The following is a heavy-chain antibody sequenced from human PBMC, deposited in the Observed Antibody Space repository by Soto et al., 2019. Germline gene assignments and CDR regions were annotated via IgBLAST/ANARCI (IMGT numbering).Heavy chain of an antibody. CDR1: VGSFSGYY. CDR2: INHSGST. V-gene: IGHV4-34*01. CDR3: ARGRVNIVATTEYFQH. D-gene: IGHD5-12*01. J-gene: IGHJ1*01. Sequence: KPSETLSLTCAVYVGSFSGYYWSWIRQPPGKGLEWIGEINHSGSTNYNPSLKSRVTISVDTSKNQFSLKLSSVTAADTAVYYCARGRVNIVATTEYFQHWGQGTLVTVSS.